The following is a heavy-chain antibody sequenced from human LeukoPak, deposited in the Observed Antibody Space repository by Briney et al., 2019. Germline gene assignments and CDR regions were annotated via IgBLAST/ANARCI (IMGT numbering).Heavy chain of an antibody. CDR1: GFTFSSYS. J-gene: IGHJ3*02. Sequence: GGSLRLSCAASGFTFSSYSMNWVRQAPGKGLEWVSSISSSSSYIYYADSVKGRFTISRDNAKNSLYLQMNSLRAEDTAVYYYARGAAPRITMVRGVKNAFDIWGQGTMVTVSS. CDR3: ARGAAPRITMVRGVKNAFDI. CDR2: ISSSSSYI. D-gene: IGHD3-10*01. V-gene: IGHV3-21*01.